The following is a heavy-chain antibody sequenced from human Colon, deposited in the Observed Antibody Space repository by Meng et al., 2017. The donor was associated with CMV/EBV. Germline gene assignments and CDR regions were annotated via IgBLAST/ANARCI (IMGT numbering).Heavy chain of an antibody. D-gene: IGHD2-15*01. J-gene: IGHJ6*02. V-gene: IGHV6-1*01. CDR2: TYHRTKWYN. CDR3: ARGLPNDSFYGMDV. Sequence: SQTLSLTCAISGDSVSNNNAAWNWIRQSPSRGLEWQGRTYHRTKWYNAYAVSVKRRIAISPDTSNNQFSLHLNAVTPADTAVYYCARGLPNDSFYGMDVWGQGTTVTVSS. CDR1: GDSVSNNNAA.